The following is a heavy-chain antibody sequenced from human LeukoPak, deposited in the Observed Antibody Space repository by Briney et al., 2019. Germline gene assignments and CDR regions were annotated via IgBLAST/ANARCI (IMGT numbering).Heavy chain of an antibody. CDR2: IYYSGST. V-gene: IGHV4-59*01. D-gene: IGHD3-16*02. CDR1: GGSISSYY. Sequence: ETLSLTCTVSGGSISSYYWSWIRQPPGKGLEWMGYIYYSGSTNYNPSLNSRVTISVDTSKTQFSLKLSSVTAADTAVYYCARVIDDYVWGSYRSPYYFDYWGQGTLVTVSS. CDR3: ARVIDDYVWGSYRSPYYFDY. J-gene: IGHJ4*02.